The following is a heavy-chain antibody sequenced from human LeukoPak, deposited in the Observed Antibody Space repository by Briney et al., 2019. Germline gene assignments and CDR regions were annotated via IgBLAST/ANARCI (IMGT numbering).Heavy chain of an antibody. Sequence: SENPSLTRTGSGLSISSGYYWGWVRQPPRKGLGWVGGIYHSGSTYYNPSLKSRVTISVDTSKNQFSLKLSSVTAADTAVYYCARGISRIQLWSRLNWFDPWGQGTLVTVSS. J-gene: IGHJ5*02. CDR3: ARGISRIQLWSRLNWFDP. V-gene: IGHV4-38-2*02. D-gene: IGHD5-18*01. CDR2: IYHSGST. CDR1: GLSISSGYY.